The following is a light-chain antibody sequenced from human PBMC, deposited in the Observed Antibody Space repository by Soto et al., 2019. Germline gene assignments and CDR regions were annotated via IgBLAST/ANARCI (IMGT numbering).Light chain of an antibody. CDR1: QSVSNS. CDR2: DVY. J-gene: IGKJ5*01. V-gene: IGKV3-11*01. Sequence: EIVLTQSPGILYFSPGDRATLSCRASQSVSNSLAWYQQKPRQPPRLLTYDVYNRATGIPARFSGSGSGTDFTLTITSLEPEDFAVYFCHQRYNWPRVTCGQGTRLEIK. CDR3: HQRYNWPRVT.